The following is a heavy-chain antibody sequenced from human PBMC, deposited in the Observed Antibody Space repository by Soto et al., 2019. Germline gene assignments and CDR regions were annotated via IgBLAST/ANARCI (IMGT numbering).Heavy chain of an antibody. J-gene: IGHJ3*02. CDR3: ARFDIAAPPPI. D-gene: IGHD6-13*01. CDR1: GFSFSNNW. Sequence: EVQLVESGGGLVQPGGSLRLSCVASGFSFSNNWMHWVRHAPGKGPEWVSRISADGSDTHYADSVQGRFTISRDNAKNTLYLQMNTLSVEDAAVYYCARFDIAAPPPIWGQGTMVTVSS. V-gene: IGHV3-74*01. CDR2: ISADGSDT.